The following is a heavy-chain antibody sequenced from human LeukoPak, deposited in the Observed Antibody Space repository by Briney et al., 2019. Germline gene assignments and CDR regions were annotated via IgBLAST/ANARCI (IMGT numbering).Heavy chain of an antibody. CDR2: IKQDAGEI. Sequence: GGSLRLSCVASGFPLSGYWMSWVRQLPGKGLEWVANIKQDAGEIRYVDSVKGRFTISRDNAKNSVYLQMNSLRAEDTGVYYCARLGSSWDFFDFWGQGTLVTVS. V-gene: IGHV3-7*01. J-gene: IGHJ4*02. CDR3: ARLGSSWDFFDF. D-gene: IGHD6-13*01. CDR1: GFPLSGYW.